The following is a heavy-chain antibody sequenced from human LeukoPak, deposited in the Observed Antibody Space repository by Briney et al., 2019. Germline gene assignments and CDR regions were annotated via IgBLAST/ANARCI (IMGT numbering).Heavy chain of an antibody. CDR2: IYTSGST. CDR1: GGSISSYY. CDR3: ARVGYSYGQTNWFDP. J-gene: IGHJ5*02. V-gene: IGHV4-4*07. Sequence: TSETLSPTCTVSGGSISSYYWSWIRQPAGKGLEWIGRIYTSGSTNYNPSLKSRVTMSVDTSKNQFSLKLSSVTAADTAVYYCARVGYSYGQTNWFDPWGQGTLVTVSS. D-gene: IGHD5-18*01.